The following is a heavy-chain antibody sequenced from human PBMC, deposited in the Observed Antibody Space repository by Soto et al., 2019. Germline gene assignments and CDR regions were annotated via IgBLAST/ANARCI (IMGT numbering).Heavy chain of an antibody. Sequence: SETLSLTCTVSGGSIGRNFWSWIRQSPGKGLEWIGYVFHSGTTNYNPSLKGRVSISVDTSKNQVSLILTSVTAADTAVYYCARHIRDSSSFSGRYYFDYWGQGTLVTVSS. CDR3: ARHIRDSSSFSGRYYFDY. V-gene: IGHV4-59*01. CDR2: VFHSGTT. J-gene: IGHJ4*02. D-gene: IGHD6-6*01. CDR1: GGSIGRNF.